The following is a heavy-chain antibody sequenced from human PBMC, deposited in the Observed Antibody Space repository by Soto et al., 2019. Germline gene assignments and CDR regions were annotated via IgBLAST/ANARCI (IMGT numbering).Heavy chain of an antibody. CDR1: EFTFNTFA. J-gene: IGHJ4*02. V-gene: IGHV3-23*01. CDR2: ISGSGVDA. CDR3: AKRGSPQQYDGHFDY. D-gene: IGHD3-16*01. Sequence: EVQLLESGGELVQPGGSLRLSCVASEFTFNTFAMSWVRQAPGKGLEWVAGISGSGVDAYYADFVKGRFAISRDNFNNIVFLQMNSLRAEDTAVYYCAKRGSPQQYDGHFDYWGQGTLVTVSS.